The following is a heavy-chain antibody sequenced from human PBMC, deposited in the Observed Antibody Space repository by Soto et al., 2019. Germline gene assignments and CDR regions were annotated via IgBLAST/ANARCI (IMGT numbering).Heavy chain of an antibody. D-gene: IGHD5-12*01. V-gene: IGHV3-23*01. CDR1: GFTFSSYA. J-gene: IGHJ6*02. CDR3: AKDKMDIVATITVLYYGMDV. Sequence: GGSLRLSCAASGFTFSSYAMSWVRQAPGKGLEWVSAISGSGGSTYYADSVKGRFTISRDNSKNTLYLQMNSLRAEDTAVYYCAKDKMDIVATITVLYYGMDVWGQGTTVTVSS. CDR2: ISGSGGST.